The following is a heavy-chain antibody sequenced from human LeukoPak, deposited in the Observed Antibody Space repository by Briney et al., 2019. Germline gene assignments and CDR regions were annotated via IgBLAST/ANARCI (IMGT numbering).Heavy chain of an antibody. V-gene: IGHV1-8*01. Sequence: ASVKVSCKASGYTFSTYDVIWVRQATGQGLEWMGWMNPNSGNTGYALKFRGRATMTGDTSIGTAYMELSSLISEDTAVYYCARAIRNQPLSDHWGPGTLVTVSS. CDR3: ARAIRNQPLSDH. CDR2: MNPNSGNT. CDR1: GYTFSTYD. J-gene: IGHJ4*02. D-gene: IGHD1-14*01.